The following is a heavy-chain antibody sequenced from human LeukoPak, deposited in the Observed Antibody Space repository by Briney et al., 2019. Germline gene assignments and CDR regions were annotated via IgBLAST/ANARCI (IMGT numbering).Heavy chain of an antibody. D-gene: IGHD5-24*01. V-gene: IGHV5-51*01. CDR1: GYSFTNFW. Sequence: GESLKISCTGSGYSFTNFWIGWVRQMPGKGLEWMGIIYPGDSDTRYSPSLQGQVTISADKYITAAYLQWSSLKASDTAMYYCARLGGFNPSRWFDSWGQGTLVTVSS. CDR2: IYPGDSDT. J-gene: IGHJ5*01. CDR3: ARLGGFNPSRWFDS.